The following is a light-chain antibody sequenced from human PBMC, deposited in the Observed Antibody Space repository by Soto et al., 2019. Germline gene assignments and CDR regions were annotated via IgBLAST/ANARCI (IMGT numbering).Light chain of an antibody. V-gene: IGLV1-40*01. CDR1: SSNIGAGYD. CDR3: QSYDSSLSGPVV. J-gene: IGLJ2*01. Sequence: QSVLTQPPSVSGAPGQRVTISCTGSSSNIGAGYDVHWYQQLPGTAPKLLIYGNSNRPSGVPDRFSGSKSGTSASLGITGLQAEDEADYYCQSYDSSLSGPVVFGGGTQLTVL. CDR2: GNS.